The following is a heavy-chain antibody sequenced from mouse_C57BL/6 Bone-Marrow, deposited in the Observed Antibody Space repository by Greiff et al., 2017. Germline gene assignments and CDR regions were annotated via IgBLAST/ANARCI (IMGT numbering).Heavy chain of an antibody. CDR1: GYTFTSYW. D-gene: IGHD2-2*01. CDR2: IYPGSGST. Sequence: VQLQQPGAELVKPGASVTMSCKASGYTFTSYWITWVKQRPGQGLEWIGDIYPGSGSTNYIEKFKSKATLTVDTSSSTAYMQLSSLTSEDSAVYYCAREGSFYAYVPTGFFDYWGQGTTLTVSS. CDR3: AREGSFYAYVPTGFFDY. V-gene: IGHV1-55*01. J-gene: IGHJ2*01.